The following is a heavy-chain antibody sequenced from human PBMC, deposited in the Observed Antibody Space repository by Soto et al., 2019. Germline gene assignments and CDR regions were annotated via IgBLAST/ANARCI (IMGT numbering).Heavy chain of an antibody. V-gene: IGHV3-30*18. J-gene: IGHJ3*02. CDR3: AKLITMVRGVIMDAFDI. CDR2: ISYDGNNK. D-gene: IGHD3-10*01. Sequence: QVQLVESGRGVVQPGRSLRLSCAASGFTFSSYDIHWVRQAPGKGLEWVALISYDGNNKYYADSVKGRFTISRANSKNTLYLQMNSLRAEDTAVYYCAKLITMVRGVIMDAFDIWGQGTMVTVSS. CDR1: GFTFSSYD.